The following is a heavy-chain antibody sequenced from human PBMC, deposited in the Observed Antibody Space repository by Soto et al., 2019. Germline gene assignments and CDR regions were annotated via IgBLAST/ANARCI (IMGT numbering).Heavy chain of an antibody. Sequence: PGGSLRLSCAASGFTFSSYSMNWVRQAPGKGLEWVSSISSSSSYIYYADSVKGRFTISRDNAKNSLYPQMNSLRAEDTAVYYCARWSFGVVPAAIFDYWGQGTLVTVSS. J-gene: IGHJ4*02. V-gene: IGHV3-21*01. CDR1: GFTFSSYS. D-gene: IGHD2-2*01. CDR2: ISSSSSYI. CDR3: ARWSFGVVPAAIFDY.